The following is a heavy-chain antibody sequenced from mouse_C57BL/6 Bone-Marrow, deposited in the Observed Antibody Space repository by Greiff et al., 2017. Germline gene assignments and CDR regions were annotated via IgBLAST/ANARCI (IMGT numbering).Heavy chain of an antibody. Sequence: QVQLQQPGAELVKPGASVKLSCKASGYTFTSYWMQWVKQRPGQGLEWIGEIDPSDSYTNYNQKFKGKATLTVDTSSRTAYMQLSSLTSEDSAVYYCARAVAAWFAYWGQGTLVTVSA. D-gene: IGHD3-3*01. J-gene: IGHJ3*01. V-gene: IGHV1-50*01. CDR2: IDPSDSYT. CDR1: GYTFTSYW. CDR3: ARAVAAWFAY.